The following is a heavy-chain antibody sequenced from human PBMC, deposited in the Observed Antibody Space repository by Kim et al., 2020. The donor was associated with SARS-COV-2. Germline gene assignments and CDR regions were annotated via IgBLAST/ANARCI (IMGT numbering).Heavy chain of an antibody. CDR2: IYPGDSDT. CDR1: GYSFTSYW. J-gene: IGHJ6*02. Sequence: GESLKISCKGSGYSFTSYWIGWVRQMPGKGLEWMGIIYPGDSDTRYSPSFQGQVTISADKSISTAYLQWSSLKASDTAMYYCALTYYYDSSGYHYYYYYGMDVWGQGTTVTVSS. CDR3: ALTYYYDSSGYHYYYYYGMDV. V-gene: IGHV5-51*01. D-gene: IGHD3-22*01.